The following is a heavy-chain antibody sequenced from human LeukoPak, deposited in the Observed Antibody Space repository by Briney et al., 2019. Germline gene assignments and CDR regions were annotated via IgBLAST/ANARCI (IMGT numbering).Heavy chain of an antibody. Sequence: PGGSLRLSCAASGFTFTSYWMHWVRQAPGKGLVWISHIHSDGSSTSYADSVKGRFTISRDNSKNTLYLQMNSLRAEDTAVYYCAKDHPTSPVAGLFDYWGQGTLVTVSS. D-gene: IGHD6-19*01. V-gene: IGHV3-74*01. CDR1: GFTFTSYW. CDR3: AKDHPTSPVAGLFDY. J-gene: IGHJ4*02. CDR2: IHSDGSST.